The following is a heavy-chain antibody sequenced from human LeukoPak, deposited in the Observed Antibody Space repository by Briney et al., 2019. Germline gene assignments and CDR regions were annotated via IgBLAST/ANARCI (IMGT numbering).Heavy chain of an antibody. CDR1: GGSISSYY. CDR2: IYYSGST. Sequence: PSETLSLTRTVSGGSISSYYWSWIRQPPGKGLEWIGYIYYSGSTNYNPSLKSRVTISVDTSKNQFSLKLSSVTAADTAVYYCARARIAAAGDFDYWGQGTLVTVSS. D-gene: IGHD6-13*01. J-gene: IGHJ4*02. CDR3: ARARIAAAGDFDY. V-gene: IGHV4-59*01.